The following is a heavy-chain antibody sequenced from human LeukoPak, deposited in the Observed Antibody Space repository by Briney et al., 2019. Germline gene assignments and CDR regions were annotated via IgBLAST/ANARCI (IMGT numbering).Heavy chain of an antibody. V-gene: IGHV3-7*03. D-gene: IGHD1-14*01. CDR3: ARLRTFDY. CDR2: IKQDGSEK. Sequence: PGGSLRLSRAASGFTFSNYWMSWVRQAPGKGLEWVANIKQDGSEKYYVGSVKGRFTISRDNADNSLYLQMNSLRAEDTAVYYCARLRTFDYWGQGTLVTASS. CDR1: GFTFSNYW. J-gene: IGHJ4*02.